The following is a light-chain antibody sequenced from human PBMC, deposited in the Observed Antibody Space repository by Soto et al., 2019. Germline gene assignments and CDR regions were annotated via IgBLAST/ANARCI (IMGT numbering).Light chain of an antibody. V-gene: IGLV2-14*01. J-gene: IGLJ1*01. CDR1: SSDVGGYNY. CDR2: DVS. Sequence: QSALTQPASVSGSPGQSITISCTGTSSDVGGYNYVSWYQQHPGKAPKLMIYDVSNRSSGVSNRFSGSKSGNTASLTISGLQAEDEADYYCSSYTSSSTLYVFVTGTKLTVL. CDR3: SSYTSSSTLYV.